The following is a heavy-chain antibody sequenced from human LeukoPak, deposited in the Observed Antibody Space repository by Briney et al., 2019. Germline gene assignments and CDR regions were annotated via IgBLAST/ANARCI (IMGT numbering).Heavy chain of an antibody. J-gene: IGHJ4*02. Sequence: SSETLSLTCAVYGGSFSGYYWSWIRQPPGKGLEWIGEINHSGSTNYNPSLKSRVTISVDTSKNQFSLKLSSVTAADTAVYYCARSRKHDYWGQGTLVTVSS. V-gene: IGHV4-34*01. CDR2: INHSGST. D-gene: IGHD6-13*01. CDR3: ARSRKHDY. CDR1: GGSFSGYY.